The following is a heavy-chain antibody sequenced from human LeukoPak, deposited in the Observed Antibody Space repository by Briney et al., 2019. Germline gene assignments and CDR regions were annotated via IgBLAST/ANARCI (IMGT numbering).Heavy chain of an antibody. J-gene: IGHJ4*02. V-gene: IGHV3-30*02. CDR3: AKKGYYASGSYFDL. D-gene: IGHD3-10*01. CDR1: GFIFRSYA. CDR2: IRYDGSNK. Sequence: PGGSLRLSCAPSGFIFRSYAMHWVRQAPGKGLEGVAFIRYDGSNKYYADSVKGRFTIYRDNSKNTLYLQMNSLRPEDTAMYYCAKKGYYASGSYFDLGGQGTVVSVPS.